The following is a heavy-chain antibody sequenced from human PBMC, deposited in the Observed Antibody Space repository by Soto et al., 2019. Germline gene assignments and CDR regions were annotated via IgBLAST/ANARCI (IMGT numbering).Heavy chain of an antibody. CDR1: GGSFSGYY. CDR2: INHSGST. Sequence: PSETLSLTCAVYGGSFSGYYWSWIRQPPGKGLEWIGEINHSGSTNYNPSLKSRVTISVDTSKNQFSLKLSSVTAADTAVYYCARDRGIAAAGTPHYYYCYGMDVWGQGTTVTVSS. CDR3: ARDRGIAAAGTPHYYYCYGMDV. D-gene: IGHD6-13*01. J-gene: IGHJ6*02. V-gene: IGHV4-34*01.